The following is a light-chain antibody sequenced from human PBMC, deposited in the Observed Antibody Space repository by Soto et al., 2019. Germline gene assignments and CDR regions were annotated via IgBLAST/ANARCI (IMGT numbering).Light chain of an antibody. V-gene: IGLV1-40*01. Sequence: QSVLTQPPSVSGAQGQRVTISCTGRSSNIGAGYDVHWYQQLPGTAPKLLIYGNSNRPSGVPDRFSGSKSGTSASLAITGLQAEDEADYYCQSYDSSLSGVVFGGGTKVTVL. J-gene: IGLJ2*01. CDR2: GNS. CDR1: SSNIGAGYD. CDR3: QSYDSSLSGVV.